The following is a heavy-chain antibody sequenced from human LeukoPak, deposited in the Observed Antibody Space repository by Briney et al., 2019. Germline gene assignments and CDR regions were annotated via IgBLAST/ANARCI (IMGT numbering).Heavy chain of an antibody. J-gene: IGHJ4*02. CDR3: ARVSRDGYNKIDY. Sequence: GGSLRLSCAASGFTFSSYSMNWVRQAPGKGLEWVSSISSSSSYIYYADSVKGRFTISRDNAKNSLYLQMNSLRAEDTAVYYCARVSRDGYNKIDYWGQGTLVTVSS. V-gene: IGHV3-21*01. CDR2: ISSSSSYI. D-gene: IGHD5-24*01. CDR1: GFTFSSYS.